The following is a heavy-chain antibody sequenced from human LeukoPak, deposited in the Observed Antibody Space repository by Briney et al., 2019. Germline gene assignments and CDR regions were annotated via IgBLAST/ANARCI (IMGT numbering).Heavy chain of an antibody. CDR1: GGTFSSYG. V-gene: IGHV1-18*01. Sequence: ASVKVSCKASGGTFSSYGISWVRQAPGQGLEWMGWISAYNGNTNYAQKLQGRVTMTTDTSTSTAYMELRSLRSDDTAVYYCARGRTTVTYFDYWGQGTLVTVSS. J-gene: IGHJ4*02. D-gene: IGHD4-17*01. CDR3: ARGRTTVTYFDY. CDR2: ISAYNGNT.